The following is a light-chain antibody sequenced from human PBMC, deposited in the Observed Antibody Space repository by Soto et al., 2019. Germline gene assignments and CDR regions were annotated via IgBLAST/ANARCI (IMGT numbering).Light chain of an antibody. CDR1: QSVSSSY. Sequence: EIVLTQSPGTLSLSPGERATLSCRASQSVSSSYLAWYQQKPGQAPRILIYGASSRATGIPDRFSGSGSVTDFTLNISRLEPEDFAVYYCQQYGSSPLFTFGPGTKVDIK. CDR2: GAS. V-gene: IGKV3-20*01. J-gene: IGKJ3*01. CDR3: QQYGSSPLFT.